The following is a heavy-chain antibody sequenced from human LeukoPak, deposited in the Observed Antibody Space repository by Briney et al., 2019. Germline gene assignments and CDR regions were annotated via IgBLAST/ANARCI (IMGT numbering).Heavy chain of an antibody. D-gene: IGHD2-15*01. CDR1: GFTFSSYW. V-gene: IGHV3-7*01. CDR2: INKDGSEG. Sequence: GGSLRLSCAASGFTFSSYWMTWARQVPGKGLEWVANINKDGSEGNYADSLKGRFTISRDNAMSSLFLQMDSLRAEDTGVYYCARDQNGYSSHGSCYGSDYWGQGTLVAVSS. CDR3: ARDQNGYSSHGSCYGSDY. J-gene: IGHJ4*02.